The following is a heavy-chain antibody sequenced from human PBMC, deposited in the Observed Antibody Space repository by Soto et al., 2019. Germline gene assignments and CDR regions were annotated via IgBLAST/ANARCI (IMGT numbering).Heavy chain of an antibody. CDR1: GGTFSSYT. V-gene: IGHV1-69*04. CDR2: IIPILGIA. CDR3: ARDRAARPEGPDY. Sequence: EASVKVSCKASGGTFSSYTISWVRQAPGQGLEWMGRIIPILGIANYAQKFQGRVTITADKSTSTAYMELSSLRSEDTAVYYCARDRAARPEGPDYWGQGTLVTVSS. J-gene: IGHJ4*02. D-gene: IGHD6-6*01.